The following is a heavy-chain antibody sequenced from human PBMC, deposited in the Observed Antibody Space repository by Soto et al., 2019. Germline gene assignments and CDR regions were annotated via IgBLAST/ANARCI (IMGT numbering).Heavy chain of an antibody. D-gene: IGHD3-16*01. CDR2: INPDTGAT. CDR3: ARAVGRDGSSWYMGGYGS. V-gene: IGHV1-2*04. CDR1: GYTFTGYY. Sequence: QVQLVQSGAEVKKPGASVKVSCKASGYTFTGYYIHWVRQAPGQGLEWLGWINPDTGATDSAQKFEGWVAMPRDTSRTTAYLELSRLKSDDTAVYYCARAVGRDGSSWYMGGYGSWGQGTLVTGSS. J-gene: IGHJ5*02.